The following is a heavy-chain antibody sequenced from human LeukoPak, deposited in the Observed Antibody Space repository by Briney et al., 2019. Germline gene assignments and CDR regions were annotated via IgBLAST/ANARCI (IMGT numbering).Heavy chain of an antibody. CDR3: ARARAARPIDY. D-gene: IGHD6-6*01. V-gene: IGHV1-2*06. Sequence: ASVKVSCKASGYTFTGYYLQWERQAPGQGLEWMGRINPNSGGTNYAQKFQGRVTMTRDTSISTAYMELSRLRSDDTAVYYCARARAARPIDYWGQGTLVTVSS. CDR1: GYTFTGYY. CDR2: INPNSGGT. J-gene: IGHJ4*02.